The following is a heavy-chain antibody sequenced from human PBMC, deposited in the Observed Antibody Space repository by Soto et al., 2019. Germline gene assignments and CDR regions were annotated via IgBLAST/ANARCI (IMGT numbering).Heavy chain of an antibody. V-gene: IGHV3-15*07. Sequence: EVQLVESGGGLVKPGGSLRLSCAASGLTFSNAWVNWVRQAPGKGLECVGRIKSRNEGGTTDYAAPVKGRFIISRDDSNNTVYLQMNSLRSEDTAVYYWTNLAPSYQGSWGQGTLVTVSS. CDR2: IKSRNEGGTT. J-gene: IGHJ5*02. CDR3: TNLAPSYQGS. D-gene: IGHD3-16*02. CDR1: GLTFSNAW.